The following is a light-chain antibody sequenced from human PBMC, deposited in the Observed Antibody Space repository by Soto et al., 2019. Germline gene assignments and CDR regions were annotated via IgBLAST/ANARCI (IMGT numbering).Light chain of an antibody. CDR1: QSVSSX. Sequence: EIVMTQSPDTLSVSPGERATLSCRASQSVSSXLAWYQQKPGQAPRLLIYGASTRATGFPARFSGSGSGTEFTLTISSLQSEDFAVYYCHHYNSWPYTFGQGTKVEIK. CDR2: GAS. CDR3: HHYNSWPYT. J-gene: IGKJ2*01. V-gene: IGKV3-15*01.